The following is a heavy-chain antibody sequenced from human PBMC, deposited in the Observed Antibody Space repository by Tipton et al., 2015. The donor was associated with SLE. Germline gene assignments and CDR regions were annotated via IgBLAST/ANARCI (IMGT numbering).Heavy chain of an antibody. J-gene: IGHJ3*02. CDR1: GFTVSNNY. Sequence: SLRLSCAASGFTVSNNYMTWVRQTPGKGLEWVSLIYGGGSTYYADSVRGRFTISRDNSKNTLYLQMNSLRAEDTAVYYCAKDSGGLRSYFDWFDAFDIWGQGTMVTVSS. CDR3: AKDSGGLRSYFDWFDAFDI. D-gene: IGHD3-9*01. V-gene: IGHV3-53*01. CDR2: IYGGGST.